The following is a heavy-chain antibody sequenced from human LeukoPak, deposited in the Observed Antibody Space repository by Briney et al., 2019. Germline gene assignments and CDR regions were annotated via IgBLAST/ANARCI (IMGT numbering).Heavy chain of an antibody. CDR1: GYTFTGYY. CDR3: ARSQVRDGYNYVPQYYYYYGMDV. Sequence: GASVKVSCKASGYTFTGYYMHWVRQAPGQGLEWMGWINPNSGGTNYAQKFQGRVTMTRDTSISTAYMELSRLRSDDTAVYYCARSQVRDGYNYVPQYYYYYGMDVWGQGTTVTASS. J-gene: IGHJ6*02. D-gene: IGHD5-24*01. CDR2: INPNSGGT. V-gene: IGHV1-2*02.